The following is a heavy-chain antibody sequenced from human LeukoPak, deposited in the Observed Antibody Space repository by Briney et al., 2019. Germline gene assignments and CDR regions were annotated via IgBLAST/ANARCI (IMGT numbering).Heavy chain of an antibody. CDR2: INPNSGGT. CDR1: GYTFTDYY. CDR3: ARDSIAAAGTAYGY. Sequence: GASVKVSCKASGYTFTDYYMHWVRQAPGQGLEWMGWINPNSGGTNYAQKFQGRVTMTRDTSISTAYMELSRLRSDDTAVYYCARDSIAAAGTAYGYWGQGTLVTVSS. V-gene: IGHV1-2*02. D-gene: IGHD6-13*01. J-gene: IGHJ4*02.